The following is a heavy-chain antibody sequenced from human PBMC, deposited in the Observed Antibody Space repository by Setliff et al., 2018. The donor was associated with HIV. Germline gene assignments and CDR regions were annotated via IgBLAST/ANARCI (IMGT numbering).Heavy chain of an antibody. CDR3: AKGTGLDVFEI. J-gene: IGHJ3*02. Sequence: SVKVSCKASGGTFSSYAISWVRQAPGQGLEWMGGIIPILGIANYAQKFQGRVTITADKSTSTAYMELRSLRSDDTAVYFCAKGTGLDVFEIWGQGTKVTVSS. CDR1: GGTFSSYA. D-gene: IGHD1-1*01. V-gene: IGHV1-69*10. CDR2: IIPILGIA.